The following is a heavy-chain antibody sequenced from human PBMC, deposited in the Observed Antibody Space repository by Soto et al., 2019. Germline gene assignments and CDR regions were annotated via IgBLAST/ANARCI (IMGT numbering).Heavy chain of an antibody. V-gene: IGHV4-31*03. J-gene: IGHJ5*02. Sequence: QVQLQESGPGLVKPSQTLSLTCSVSGGSISSSDSYWSWIRQHPGKGLEWFGYIYHTGSTYYNPSLKSRVTVSVDTSKTPFALQLPSVTAADTAVYFCARGLHSSISTGLNWFDPWGQGTLVTVSS. CDR2: IYHTGST. CDR1: GGSISSSDSY. D-gene: IGHD3-9*01. CDR3: ARGLHSSISTGLNWFDP.